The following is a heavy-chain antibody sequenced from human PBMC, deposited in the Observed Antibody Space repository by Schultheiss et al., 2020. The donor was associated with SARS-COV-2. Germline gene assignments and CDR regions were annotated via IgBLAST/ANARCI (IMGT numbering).Heavy chain of an antibody. Sequence: SQTLSLTCAVYGGSFSGYYWSWIRQPPGKGLEWIGEINHSGSTNYNPSLKSRVTISVDTSKNQFSLNLSPVTAADTAVYYCARRGYCSGGSCYWREPPQHWGQGTLVTVSS. CDR3: ARRGYCSGGSCYWREPPQH. J-gene: IGHJ1*01. CDR2: INHSGST. V-gene: IGHV4-34*01. CDR1: GGSFSGYY. D-gene: IGHD2-15*01.